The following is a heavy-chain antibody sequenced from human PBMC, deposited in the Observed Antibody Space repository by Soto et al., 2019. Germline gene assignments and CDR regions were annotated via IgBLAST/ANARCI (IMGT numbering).Heavy chain of an antibody. V-gene: IGHV3-74*01. D-gene: IGHD2-21*01. Sequence: EVQLVESGGGLVQPGGSLRLSCEASGFTFSSYWMHWVRQAPGKGLVWVSRINSDGSSTNYVDSVKGRFTISRDNAENTVYLQMNSLRVEDTAVYYCGRGIPNYYGMDVWGRGTTVTVSS. CDR3: GRGIPNYYGMDV. CDR1: GFTFSSYW. J-gene: IGHJ6*02. CDR2: INSDGSST.